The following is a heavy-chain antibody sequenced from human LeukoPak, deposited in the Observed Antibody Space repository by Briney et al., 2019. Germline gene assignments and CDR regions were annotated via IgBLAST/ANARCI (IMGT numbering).Heavy chain of an antibody. D-gene: IGHD6-19*01. V-gene: IGHV3-30-3*01. J-gene: IGHJ4*02. CDR2: ISYDGSSK. CDR3: ARDQRALIAEPGNFDY. Sequence: PGGCRRLARPLAGFTLANFSTGSVCQEPGEWRGWVTVISYDGSSKSYAASVQGRFTISRHNSKNTLYLQMTSMRPEDTAVYYCARDQRALIAEPGNFDYWGQGTLVTASS. CDR1: GFTLANFS.